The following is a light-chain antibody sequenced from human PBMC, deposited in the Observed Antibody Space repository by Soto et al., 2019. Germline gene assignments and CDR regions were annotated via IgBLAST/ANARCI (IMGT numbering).Light chain of an antibody. Sequence: TVLTQSPRTLSLSPGEGATLSFRASRSVRSGYLAWYQQKPGQAPRLLIYGASSRATGIPDRFSGSGSGTDFTLTISRLEPEDFAVYYCQQYGSSPPTWTFGQGTKVDI. CDR1: RSVRSGY. J-gene: IGKJ1*01. CDR3: QQYGSSPPTWT. V-gene: IGKV3-20*01. CDR2: GAS.